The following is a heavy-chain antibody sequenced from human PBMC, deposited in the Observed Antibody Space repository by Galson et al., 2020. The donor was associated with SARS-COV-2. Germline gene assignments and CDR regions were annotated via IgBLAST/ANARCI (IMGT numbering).Heavy chain of an antibody. CDR3: ARTLLGYCSSTSCYSGVRYYGMDV. CDR2: IYTSGST. Sequence: SQTLSLTCTVSGGSISSYYWSWIRQPAGKGLEWIGRIYTSGSTNYNPSLKSRVTMSVDTSKNQFSLKLSSVTAADTAVYYCARTLLGYCSSTSCYSGVRYYGMDVWGQGTTVTVSS. V-gene: IGHV4-4*07. J-gene: IGHJ6*02. CDR1: GGSISSYY. D-gene: IGHD2-2*01.